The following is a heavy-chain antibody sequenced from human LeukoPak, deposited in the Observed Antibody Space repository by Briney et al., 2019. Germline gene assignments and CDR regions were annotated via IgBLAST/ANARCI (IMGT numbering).Heavy chain of an antibody. CDR2: IKSKTDGGTT. D-gene: IGHD3-22*01. J-gene: IGHJ4*02. CDR3: TTLGDYDSSNY. CDR1: GFSFSNAW. V-gene: IGHV3-15*01. Sequence: GGSLRLSCAASGFSFSNAWMSWVRQAPGKGLEWVGRIKSKTDGGTTDYAAPVKGRFSTSRDDSKNTLDLQMNSLKTEDTAAYYCTTLGDYDSSNYWGQGTLVTVSS.